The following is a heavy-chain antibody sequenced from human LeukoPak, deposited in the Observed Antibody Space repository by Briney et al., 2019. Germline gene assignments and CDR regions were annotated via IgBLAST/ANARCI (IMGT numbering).Heavy chain of an antibody. J-gene: IGHJ4*02. CDR2: IKSKTDGGTA. CDR1: GFTFSDAW. V-gene: IGHV3-15*01. CDR3: ATLPGISRTEGY. D-gene: IGHD3-3*01. Sequence: PGGSLRLSCAASGFTFSDAWMTWVRQAPGKGLEWVGRIKSKTDGGTADYAAPVKGRFTSSRDDSKNTLYLQMNSLKSEDTAVYYCATLPGISRTEGYWGQGTLVTVSS.